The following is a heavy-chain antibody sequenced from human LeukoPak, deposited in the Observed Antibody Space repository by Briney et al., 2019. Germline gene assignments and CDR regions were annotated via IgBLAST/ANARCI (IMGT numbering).Heavy chain of an antibody. CDR2: IWYGGSNK. CDR1: GFTFSSYG. D-gene: IGHD6-6*01. Sequence: PGGSLRLSCAASGFTFSSYGMHWVRQAPGKGLEWVAVIWYGGSNKYYADSVKGRFTISRDNSKNTLYLQMNSLRAEDTAVYYCAKVGSSNAFDIWGQGTMVTVSS. CDR3: AKVGSSNAFDI. J-gene: IGHJ3*02. V-gene: IGHV3-30*02.